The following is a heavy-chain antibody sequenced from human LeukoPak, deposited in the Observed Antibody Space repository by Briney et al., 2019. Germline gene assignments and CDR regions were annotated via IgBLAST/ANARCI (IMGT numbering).Heavy chain of an antibody. CDR2: IYSGGST. Sequence: GGSLRLSCAASGFTVSSNYMSWVRQAPGKGLEWVSVIYSGGSTYYPHSVKGRFTISRDNSKNTLYLQTNSLRAEDTDVYYCARESFGELSSWFDPWGKGTLVTVSS. J-gene: IGHJ5*02. CDR3: ARESFGELSSWFDP. D-gene: IGHD3-10*01. CDR1: GFTVSSNY. V-gene: IGHV3-66*01.